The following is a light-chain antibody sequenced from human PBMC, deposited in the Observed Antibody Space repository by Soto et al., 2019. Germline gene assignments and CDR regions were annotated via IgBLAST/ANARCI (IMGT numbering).Light chain of an antibody. V-gene: IGKV3D-20*02. J-gene: IGKJ5*01. CDR1: QSVGSNY. CDR2: GAS. CDR3: QQRSNWPPIT. Sequence: EIVLTQSPGTLSLSPGERATLYCRASQSVGSNYLAWYQQKPGQAPRVLIYGASSRATGIPARFSGSGSGTDFTLTISSLEPEDFAVYYCQQRSNWPPITFGQGTRLEIK.